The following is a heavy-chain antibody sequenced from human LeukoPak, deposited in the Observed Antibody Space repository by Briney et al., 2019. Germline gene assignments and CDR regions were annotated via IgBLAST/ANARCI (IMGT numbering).Heavy chain of an antibody. D-gene: IGHD1-1*01. CDR1: GFTFSSYS. V-gene: IGHV3-21*01. J-gene: IGHJ4*02. CDR2: ISSISSYI. CDR3: ARDRGSYTIGYFDY. Sequence: GGSLRLSCAASGFTFSSYSMNWVRQAPGKGLEWVSSISSISSYIYYADSVRGRFTISRDNAKNSLYLQMNSLRAQGTAVYYCARDRGSYTIGYFDYWGQGTLVTVSS.